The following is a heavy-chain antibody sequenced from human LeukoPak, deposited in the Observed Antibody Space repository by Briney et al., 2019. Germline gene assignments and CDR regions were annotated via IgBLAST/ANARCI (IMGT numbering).Heavy chain of an antibody. J-gene: IGHJ2*01. CDR2: ISSSGSTI. CDR1: GFTFSDYY. Sequence: PGGSLRLSCAASGFTFSDYYRSWIRQAPGKGLEWVSYISSSGSTIYYADSVKGRFTISRDNAKNSLYLQMNSLRAEDTAVYYCARVKSTVVLMVYAIGNSYWYFDLWGRGTLVTVSS. V-gene: IGHV3-11*01. D-gene: IGHD2-8*01. CDR3: ARVKSTVVLMVYAIGNSYWYFDL.